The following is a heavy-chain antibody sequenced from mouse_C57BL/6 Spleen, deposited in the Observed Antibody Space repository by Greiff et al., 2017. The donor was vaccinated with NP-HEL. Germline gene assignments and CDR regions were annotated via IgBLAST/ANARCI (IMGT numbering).Heavy chain of an antibody. CDR2: IDPANGNT. CDR3: ATPRGYYSNLFAY. CDR1: GFNIKNTY. D-gene: IGHD2-5*01. Sequence: EVQLQESVAELVRPGASVKLSCTASGFNIKNTYMHWVKQRPEQGLEWIGRIDPANGNTKYAPKFQGKATITADTSSNTAYLQLSSLTSEDTAIYYCATPRGYYSNLFAYWGQGTLVTVSA. V-gene: IGHV14-3*01. J-gene: IGHJ3*01.